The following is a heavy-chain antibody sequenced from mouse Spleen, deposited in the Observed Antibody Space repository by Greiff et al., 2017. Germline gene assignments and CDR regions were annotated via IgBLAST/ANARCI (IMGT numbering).Heavy chain of an antibody. D-gene: IGHD2-14*01. V-gene: IGHV1-15*01. CDR2: IDPETGGT. J-gene: IGHJ2*01. CDR1: GYTFTDYE. CDR3: TVYRYDVDY. Sequence: VQLQESGAELVRPGASVTLSCKASGYTFTDYEMHWVKQTPVHGLEWIGAIDPETGGTAYNQKFKGKAILTADKSSSTAYMELRSLTSEDSAVYYCTVYRYDVDYWGQGTTLTVSS.